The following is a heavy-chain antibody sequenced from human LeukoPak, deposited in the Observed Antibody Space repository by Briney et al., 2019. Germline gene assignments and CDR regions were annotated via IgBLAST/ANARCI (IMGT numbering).Heavy chain of an antibody. CDR2: IHYSGTT. Sequence: PSETLPLTCTVSGGSISSYYWSWIRQPPGKGLDWIGYIHYSGTTNYNPSLKSRVTISVDTSKNQFSLKLSSVTAADTAVYFCARVSWFPGTSYYYMDVWGKGTTVTVSS. D-gene: IGHD1-1*01. J-gene: IGHJ6*03. CDR1: GGSISSYY. CDR3: ARVSWFPGTSYYYMDV. V-gene: IGHV4-59*01.